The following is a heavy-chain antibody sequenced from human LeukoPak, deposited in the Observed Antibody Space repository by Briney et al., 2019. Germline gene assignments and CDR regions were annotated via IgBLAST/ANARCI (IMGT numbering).Heavy chain of an antibody. V-gene: IGHV3-30*03. CDR2: VSADGRTQ. CDR3: AREFGHNRWYFDY. CDR1: GFTFSSYG. Sequence: GGSLRLSCAASGFTFSSYGMHWVRQAPGKGLEWVTVVSADGRTQLYSDSVKGRFTISRDNSLNTPHLQMNSLRTEDTAVYYCAREFGHNRWYFDYWGQGALVTVSS. J-gene: IGHJ4*02. D-gene: IGHD5-24*01.